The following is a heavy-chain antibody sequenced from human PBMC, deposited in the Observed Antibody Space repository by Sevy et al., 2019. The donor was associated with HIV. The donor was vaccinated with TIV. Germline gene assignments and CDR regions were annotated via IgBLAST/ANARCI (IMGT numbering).Heavy chain of an antibody. D-gene: IGHD2-8*01. CDR3: AREGCTKPHDY. CDR1: GFTFSKYS. V-gene: IGHV3-23*01. CDR2: LSFGCGEI. J-gene: IGHJ4*02. Sequence: GGSLRLSCAASGFTFSKYSMCWVRQPPGMGLEWVSTLSFGCGEINYADSVKGRFTISRDNSKSSVYLQMNNLRPEDTAVYYCAREGCTKPHDYWGQGTLVTVSS.